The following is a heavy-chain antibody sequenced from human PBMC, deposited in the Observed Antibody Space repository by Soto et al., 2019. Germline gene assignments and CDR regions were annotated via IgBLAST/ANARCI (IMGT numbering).Heavy chain of an antibody. D-gene: IGHD6-6*01. CDR1: GDSVSSHSAA. V-gene: IGHV6-1*01. Sequence: SQTLSLTCAISGDSVSSHSAAWNWIRQSPSRGLEWLGRTYYKSKWYNDYAVSVKSRITINPDTTKNQFSLQLNSVTPEDTAVYYCARDSNIPARRSYYYYGMDVWGQGITVTVSS. J-gene: IGHJ6*02. CDR2: TYYKSKWYN. CDR3: ARDSNIPARRSYYYYGMDV.